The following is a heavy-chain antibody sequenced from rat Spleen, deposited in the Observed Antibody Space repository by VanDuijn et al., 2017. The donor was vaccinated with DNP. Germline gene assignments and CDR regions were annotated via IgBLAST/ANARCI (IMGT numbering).Heavy chain of an antibody. D-gene: IGHD4-3*01. J-gene: IGHJ2*01. V-gene: IGHV5-22*01. Sequence: EVQLVESGGDLVQPGRSLKLFCAASGFTFSDYYMAWIRQAPTMGLEWVAYIRYDGGSTKEGDSVKGRFTIYRENAKNTLYLQMSSLRSDDMATYYCARWNSGHFDYWGQGVMVPVSS. CDR3: ARWNSGHFDY. CDR2: IRYDGGST. CDR1: GFTFSDYY.